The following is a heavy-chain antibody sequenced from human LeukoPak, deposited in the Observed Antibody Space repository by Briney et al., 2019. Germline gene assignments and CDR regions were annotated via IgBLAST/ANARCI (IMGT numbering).Heavy chain of an antibody. CDR1: GFTFSSYS. V-gene: IGHV3-21*01. CDR3: QSVFWSGYSPYVFDY. D-gene: IGHD3-3*01. Sequence: PGGSLRLSCAASGFTFSSYSMNWVRQAPGKGLEWVSSISSSSSYIYYADSVKGRFTISRDNAKNSLYLQMISLRAEGTAVYYCQSVFWSGYSPYVFDYCGQGTLVTVSS. J-gene: IGHJ4*01. CDR2: ISSSSSYI.